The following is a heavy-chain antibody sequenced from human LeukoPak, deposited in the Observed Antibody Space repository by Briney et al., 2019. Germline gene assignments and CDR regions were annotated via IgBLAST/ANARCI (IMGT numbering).Heavy chain of an antibody. CDR3: TRTYYYDSSGSSDDVFDL. J-gene: IGHJ3*01. CDR2: IYPGDSDT. D-gene: IGHD3-22*01. CDR1: GYSFTSYW. V-gene: IGHV5-51*01. Sequence: RGESLKISCKGSGYSFTSYWIGWVRQMPGKGLEWMGIIYPGDSDTRYSPSFQGQVTISADKSINTAYLQWRSLKASDTAIYYCTRTYYYDSSGSSDDVFDLWGQGTMVTVSS.